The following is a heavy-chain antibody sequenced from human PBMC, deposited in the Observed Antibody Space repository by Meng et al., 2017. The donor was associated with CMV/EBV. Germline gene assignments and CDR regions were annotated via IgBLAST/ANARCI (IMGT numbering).Heavy chain of an antibody. CDR3: AREVPAGGAFDI. CDR1: GGTFSSYA. Sequence: SVKVSCKASGGTFSSYAISWVRQAPGQGLEWMGGIIPILGIANYAQKFQGRVTITADKSTSTAYMELSSLRSEDTAVYYCAREVPAGGAFDIWGQGTMVTVSS. V-gene: IGHV1-69*10. J-gene: IGHJ3*02. D-gene: IGHD2-2*01. CDR2: IIPILGIA.